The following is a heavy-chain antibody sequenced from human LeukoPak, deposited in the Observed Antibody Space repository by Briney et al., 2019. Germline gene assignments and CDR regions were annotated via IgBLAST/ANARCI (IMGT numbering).Heavy chain of an antibody. Sequence: SETLSLTCTVSGVSVSSGSYYWSWIRQPPGKGLEWIGYIYYSGSTNYNPSLKSRVTISVDTSKNQFPLKLSSVTAADTAVYYCARVISGYVGFDYWGQGTLVTVSS. CDR3: ARVISGYVGFDY. J-gene: IGHJ4*02. CDR2: IYYSGST. V-gene: IGHV4-61*01. D-gene: IGHD5-12*01. CDR1: GVSVSSGSYY.